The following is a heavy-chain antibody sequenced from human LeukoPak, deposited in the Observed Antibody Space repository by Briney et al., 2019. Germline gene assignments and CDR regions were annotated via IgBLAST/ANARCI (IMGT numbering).Heavy chain of an antibody. CDR1: GFTFSSYA. CDR3: AGGLYPTYYYDSSGYYS. CDR2: ISYDGSNK. D-gene: IGHD3-22*01. Sequence: GRSLRLSRAASGFTFSSYAMHWVRQAPGKGLEWVAVISYDGSNKYYADSVKGRFTISRDNSKNTLYLQMNSLRAEDTAVYYCAGGLYPTYYYDSSGYYSWGQGTLVTVSS. V-gene: IGHV3-30*01. J-gene: IGHJ4*02.